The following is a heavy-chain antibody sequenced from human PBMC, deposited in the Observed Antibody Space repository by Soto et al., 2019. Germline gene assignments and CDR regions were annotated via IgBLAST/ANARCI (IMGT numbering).Heavy chain of an antibody. J-gene: IGHJ4*02. Sequence: QLGGSLRLSCAASGFTFSSYAMSWVRQAPGKGLEWVSAISGSGGSTYYADSVKGRFTISRDNSKNTLYLQMNSLRAEDTAVYYCAKGRIYDFFSAGGYWGQGTLVTVSS. CDR1: GFTFSSYA. CDR3: AKGRIYDFFSAGGY. D-gene: IGHD3-3*01. V-gene: IGHV3-23*01. CDR2: ISGSGGST.